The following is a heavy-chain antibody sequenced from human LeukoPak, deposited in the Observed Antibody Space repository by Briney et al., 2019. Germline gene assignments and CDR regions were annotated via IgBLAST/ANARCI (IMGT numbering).Heavy chain of an antibody. CDR3: ARDAAWGSGWYIGPENNWFDP. V-gene: IGHV1-2*02. D-gene: IGHD6-19*01. CDR1: GYTFTGYY. CDR2: INPNSGGT. J-gene: IGHJ5*02. Sequence: ASVKVSCKASGYTFTGYYMHWVRQAPGQGLEWMGWINPNSGGTNYAQKFQGRVTMTRDTSISTAYMELSRLRSDDTAVYYCARDAAWGSGWYIGPENNWFDPWGQGTLATVSS.